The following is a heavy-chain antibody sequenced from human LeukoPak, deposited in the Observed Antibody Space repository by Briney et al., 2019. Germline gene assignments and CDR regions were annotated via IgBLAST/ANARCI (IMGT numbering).Heavy chain of an antibody. CDR1: GFTFSSYS. V-gene: IGHV3-21*01. CDR3: ARDKRQQLVHNFDY. D-gene: IGHD6-13*01. Sequence: GGSLRLSCAASGFTFSSYSMNWVRQAPGKGLEWVSSISSSSSYIYYADSVKGRFTISRDNAKNSLYLQMNSLRAEDTAVYYCARDKRQQLVHNFDYWGQGTLVTVPS. J-gene: IGHJ4*02. CDR2: ISSSSSYI.